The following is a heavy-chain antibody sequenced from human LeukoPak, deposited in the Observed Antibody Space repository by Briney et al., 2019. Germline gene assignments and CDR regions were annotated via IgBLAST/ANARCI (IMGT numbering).Heavy chain of an antibody. Sequence: SETLSLTCTVSGGSISSSSYYWGWIRQPPGKELEWIGNIYDSGTIYYNPSLKSRVTISVDTSKNQLSLKLSSVTAADTAVYYCATDSVGDTTAFDYWGQGTLVTVSS. D-gene: IGHD1-26*01. CDR2: IYDSGTI. J-gene: IGHJ4*02. V-gene: IGHV4-39*01. CDR3: ATDSVGDTTAFDY. CDR1: GGSISSSSYY.